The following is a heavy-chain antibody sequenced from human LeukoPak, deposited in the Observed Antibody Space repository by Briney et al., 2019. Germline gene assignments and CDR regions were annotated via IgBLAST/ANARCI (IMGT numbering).Heavy chain of an antibody. D-gene: IGHD2-2*01. CDR1: GFPFTLYN. Sequence: GGSLRLSCEVSGFPFTLYNMNWVRQAPGKGLEWVSLISVIGGSTHYADSVKGRFTVSRDNSRNTLYLEMNSLRAEDTAVYYCAKAGYCSGNSCYGYFDYWGQGTLVTVSS. V-gene: IGHV3-23*01. CDR3: AKAGYCSGNSCYGYFDY. CDR2: ISVIGGST. J-gene: IGHJ4*02.